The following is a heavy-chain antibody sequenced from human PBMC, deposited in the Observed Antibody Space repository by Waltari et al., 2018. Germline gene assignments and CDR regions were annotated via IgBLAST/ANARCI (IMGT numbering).Heavy chain of an antibody. CDR1: GFTFSSYW. Sequence: EVQLVESGGGLVQPGGSLRLSCAASGFTFSSYWMSWVRQAPGKGLEWVANIKQDGSEKYYVDSVKGRFTISRDNAKNSLYLQMNSLRAEDTAVYYCARDDYSEGSGFDPWGQGTLVTVSS. J-gene: IGHJ5*02. CDR2: IKQDGSEK. V-gene: IGHV3-7*01. D-gene: IGHD4-4*01. CDR3: ARDDYSEGSGFDP.